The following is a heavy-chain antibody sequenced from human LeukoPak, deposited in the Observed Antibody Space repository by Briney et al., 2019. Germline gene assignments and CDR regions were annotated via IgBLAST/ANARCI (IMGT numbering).Heavy chain of an antibody. CDR1: GFTFSSYS. Sequence: GGSLRLSCAASGFTFSSYSMNWDRQAPGKGLEWVSSISSSSSYIYYADSVKGRFTISRDNAKNSLYLQMNSLRAEDTAVYYCASGVLWFGDFSYYMDVWGKGTTVTISS. D-gene: IGHD3-10*01. J-gene: IGHJ6*03. CDR2: ISSSSSYI. V-gene: IGHV3-21*01. CDR3: ASGVLWFGDFSYYMDV.